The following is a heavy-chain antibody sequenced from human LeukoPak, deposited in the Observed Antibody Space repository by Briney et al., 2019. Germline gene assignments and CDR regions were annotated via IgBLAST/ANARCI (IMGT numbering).Heavy chain of an antibody. J-gene: IGHJ4*02. V-gene: IGHV4-59*01. CDR1: GGSISSYY. CDR3: ARTLRGYSYGPFDY. D-gene: IGHD5-18*01. CDR2: IYYSGST. Sequence: SEXXXLTCTVSGGSISSYYWSWIRQPPGKGLEWIGYIYYSGSTNYNPSLKSRVTISVDTSKNQFSLKLSSVTAADTAVYYCARTLRGYSYGPFDYWGQGTLVTVSS.